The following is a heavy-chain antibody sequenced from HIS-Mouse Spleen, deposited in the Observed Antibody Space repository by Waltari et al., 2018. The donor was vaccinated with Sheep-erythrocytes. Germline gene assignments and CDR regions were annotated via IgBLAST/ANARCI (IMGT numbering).Heavy chain of an antibody. D-gene: IGHD3-22*01. CDR1: GGSISSYY. Sequence: QVQLQESGPGLVKPSETLSLTCTVSGGSISSYYWSWIRHPPGKGLEWIGYIYYSGSTNYNPSLKSRVTISVDTSKNQFSLKLSSVTAADTAVYYCASMNYYDSSGYYLDAFDIWGQGTMVTVSS. CDR3: ASMNYYDSSGYYLDAFDI. J-gene: IGHJ3*02. V-gene: IGHV4-59*08. CDR2: IYYSGST.